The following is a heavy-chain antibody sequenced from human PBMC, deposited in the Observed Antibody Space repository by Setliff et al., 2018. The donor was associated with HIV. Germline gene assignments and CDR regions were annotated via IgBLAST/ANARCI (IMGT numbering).Heavy chain of an antibody. D-gene: IGHD2-2*01. Sequence: SVKVSCKASGGTFGIYGISWVRQAPGQGLEWMGGTIPMFGTANYAQKFQGRVTITTDESTNSGYTELSSLRSEDTAVYYCARESACSSTSCPKVLDYWGQGTLVTVSS. V-gene: IGHV1-69*05. CDR3: ARESACSSTSCPKVLDY. J-gene: IGHJ4*02. CDR1: GGTFGIYG. CDR2: TIPMFGTA.